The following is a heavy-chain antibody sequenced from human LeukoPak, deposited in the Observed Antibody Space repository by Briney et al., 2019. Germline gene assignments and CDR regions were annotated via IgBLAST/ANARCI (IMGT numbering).Heavy chain of an antibody. D-gene: IGHD3-22*01. CDR3: ARDSGPGYYYDSSGYYFDY. CDR2: ISAYNGNT. CDR1: GGTFSSYA. Sequence: GASVKVSCKASGGTFSSYAISWVRQAPGQGLEWMGWISAYNGNTNYAQKLQGRVTMTSDTSTSTAYMELRSLRSDDTAVYYCARDSGPGYYYDSSGYYFDYWGQGTLVTVSS. V-gene: IGHV1-18*01. J-gene: IGHJ4*02.